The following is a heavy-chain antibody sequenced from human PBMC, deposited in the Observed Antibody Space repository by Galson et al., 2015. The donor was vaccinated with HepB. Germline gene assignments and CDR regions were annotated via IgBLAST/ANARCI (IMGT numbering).Heavy chain of an antibody. CDR3: TRIALSGSYCYFDY. V-gene: IGHV3-48*01. J-gene: IGHJ4*02. CDR1: GFTFSSYM. Sequence: SLRLSCAASGFTFSSYMMNWVRQAPGKGLEWISYISTTSDNKFSADSVKGRFIISRDNAKNLLYLQMNSLRAEDTAVYYCTRIALSGSYCYFDYWGQGSLVTVSS. D-gene: IGHD1-26*01. CDR2: ISTTSDNK.